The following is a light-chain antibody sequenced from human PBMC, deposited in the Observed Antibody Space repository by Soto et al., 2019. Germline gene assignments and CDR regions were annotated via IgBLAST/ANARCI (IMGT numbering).Light chain of an antibody. J-gene: IGLJ1*01. CDR1: SSDVWSYNL. CDR3: CSYASGNTHV. CDR2: EDT. Sequence: QSALTQPASVSGSPGQSITISCTGTSSDVWSYNLVSWYQQHPGEAPKLMIYEDTKRPSGVSYRFSASKSGNTASLTISGLQAEDEADYYCCSYASGNTHVFGAGTKLTVL. V-gene: IGLV2-23*01.